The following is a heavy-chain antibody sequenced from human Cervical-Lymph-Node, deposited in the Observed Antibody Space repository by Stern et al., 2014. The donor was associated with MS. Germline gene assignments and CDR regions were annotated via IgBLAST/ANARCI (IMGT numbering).Heavy chain of an antibody. CDR1: GYTFTSHY. D-gene: IGHD3/OR15-3a*01. CDR3: ASGTGSKRPTGNY. J-gene: IGHJ4*02. CDR2: INPSGYSA. Sequence: QVQLVQSGAEVKKPGASVKVSCKASGYTFTSHYMHWVRQAPGQGLEWVGIINPSGYSASYAQKFQGRLTMTRDTSTSTVYMELSSLRSEDTAVYYCASGTGSKRPTGNYWGQGTLVTVSS. V-gene: IGHV1-46*01.